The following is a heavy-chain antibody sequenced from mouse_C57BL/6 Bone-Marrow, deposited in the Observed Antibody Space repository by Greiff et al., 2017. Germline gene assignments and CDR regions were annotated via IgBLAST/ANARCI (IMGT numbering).Heavy chain of an antibody. CDR1: GYAFTNYL. Sequence: VQLQQSGAELVRPGTSVKVSCKASGYAFTNYLIEWVKQRPGQGLEWIGVINPGSGGTNYNEKFKGKATLTADKSSSTAYMQLSSLTSEDSAVYFCARSGATVVPHYWGQGTTLTVSS. CDR2: INPGSGGT. V-gene: IGHV1-54*01. D-gene: IGHD1-1*01. J-gene: IGHJ2*01. CDR3: ARSGATVVPHY.